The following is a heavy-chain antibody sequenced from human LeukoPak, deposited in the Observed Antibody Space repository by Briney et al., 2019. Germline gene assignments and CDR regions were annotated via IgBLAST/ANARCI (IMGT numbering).Heavy chain of an antibody. D-gene: IGHD2-15*01. CDR1: GFTVSSNY. J-gene: IGHJ6*02. Sequence: GGSLRLSCAASGFTVSSNYMSWVRQAPGKGLEWVSVIYSGGSTYYADSVKGRFTISRDNSKNTPYLQMNSLRAEDTAVYYCARVQRCSGGSCYSHYYYGMDVWGQGTTVTVSS. CDR2: IYSGGST. CDR3: ARVQRCSGGSCYSHYYYGMDV. V-gene: IGHV3-53*01.